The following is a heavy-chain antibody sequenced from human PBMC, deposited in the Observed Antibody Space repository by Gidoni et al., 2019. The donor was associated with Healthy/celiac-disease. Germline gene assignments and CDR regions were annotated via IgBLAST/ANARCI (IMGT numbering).Heavy chain of an antibody. CDR2: MNPNSGNT. V-gene: IGHV1-8*01. Sequence: QVQLVQSGAEVKKPGASVKVSCKASGYTFTSYDINWVRQATGQGLEWMGWMNPNSGNTGYAQKFKGRVTMTRNTSISTAYMELSSLRSEDTAVYYCARGYSSSWYLIDEIEGNWFDPWGQGTLVTVSS. CDR1: GYTFTSYD. D-gene: IGHD6-13*01. J-gene: IGHJ5*02. CDR3: ARGYSSSWYLIDEIEGNWFDP.